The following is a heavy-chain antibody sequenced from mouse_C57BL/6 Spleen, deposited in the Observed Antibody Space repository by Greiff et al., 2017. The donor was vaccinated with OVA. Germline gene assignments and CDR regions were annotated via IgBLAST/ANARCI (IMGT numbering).Heavy chain of an antibody. V-gene: IGHV5-9*01. CDR1: GFTFSSYT. Sequence: EVKLVESGGGLVKPGGSLKLSCAASGFTFSSYTMSWVRQTPERRLEWVATISGGGGNTYYPDNVKGRFTISRDNAKNTLYLQMSSLRSGETALYYCACLYGSSPYYCDYWGKGTTLTVSS. CDR2: ISGGGGNT. D-gene: IGHD1-1*01. CDR3: ACLYGSSPYYCDY. J-gene: IGHJ2*01.